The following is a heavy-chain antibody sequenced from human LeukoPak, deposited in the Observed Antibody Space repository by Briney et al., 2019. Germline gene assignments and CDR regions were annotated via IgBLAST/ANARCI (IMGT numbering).Heavy chain of an antibody. D-gene: IGHD3-22*01. CDR1: GFTFSSYW. CDR2: IKQDGSEK. V-gene: IGHV3-7*01. J-gene: IGHJ4*02. CDR3: ASGDSSTYYYPVYYFDY. Sequence: PGGSLRLSCAASGFTFSSYWMSWVRQAPRKGLEWVANIKQDGSEKYYVDSVKGRFTISRDNAKNSLYLQMNSLRAEDTAVYYCASGDSSTYYYPVYYFDYWGQGTLVTVSS.